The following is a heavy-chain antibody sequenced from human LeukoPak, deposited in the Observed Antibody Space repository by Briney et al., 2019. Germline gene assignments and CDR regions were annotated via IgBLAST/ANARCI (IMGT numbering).Heavy chain of an antibody. Sequence: SQTLSLTCAISGDSVSSNSAAWNWIRQSPSRGLEWLGRTYYKSKWYNDYAVSVKSRITINPDTSKNQFSLQLNSVTPEDTAVYYCARAEGGNDSHYYYHMDVWGKGTTVTISS. D-gene: IGHD5-12*01. CDR3: ARAEGGNDSHYYYHMDV. CDR2: TYYKSKWYN. CDR1: GDSVSSNSAA. V-gene: IGHV6-1*01. J-gene: IGHJ6*03.